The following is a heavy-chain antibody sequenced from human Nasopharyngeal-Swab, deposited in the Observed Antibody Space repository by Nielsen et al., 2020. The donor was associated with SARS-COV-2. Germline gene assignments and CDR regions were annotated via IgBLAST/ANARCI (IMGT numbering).Heavy chain of an antibody. CDR2: MNPNSGNT. CDR1: GYNFTTYD. J-gene: IGHJ4*02. D-gene: IGHD1-26*01. Sequence: ASVKVSCKASGYNFTTYDFNWVRQATGQGLEWMGWMNPNSGNTGYAQKFQGRVTMTRNTSIRTAYMELSSLRYEDTAVYYCARGGVGAVGGALDYWGQGTQVTVSS. V-gene: IGHV1-8*01. CDR3: ARGGVGAVGGALDY.